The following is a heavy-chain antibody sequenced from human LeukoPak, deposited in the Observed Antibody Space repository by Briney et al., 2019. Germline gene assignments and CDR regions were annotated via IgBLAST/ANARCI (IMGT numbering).Heavy chain of an antibody. CDR3: ASQPRSTYYYDSSGYYSFFFDY. D-gene: IGHD3-22*01. CDR2: IYYSGST. Sequence: PSETLSLTCTVSGGSISSSFYYWGWLRQPPGKGLEWIGSIYYSGSTHYNPSLRSRVTISVDTSKNQFSLKLNSVTAADTAVYYCASQPRSTYYYDSSGYYSFFFDYWGQGTLVTVSS. CDR1: GGSISSSFYY. J-gene: IGHJ4*02. V-gene: IGHV4-39*01.